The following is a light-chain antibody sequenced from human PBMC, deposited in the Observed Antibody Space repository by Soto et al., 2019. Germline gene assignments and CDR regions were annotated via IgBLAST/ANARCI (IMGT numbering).Light chain of an antibody. CDR3: QQRSNWPLT. Sequence: EIVLTQSPATLSLSPGERATLSCRASQSVSSYLAWYQQKPGQAPRLLIYDASNRATCIPARFSGSGSGTDFPLTSSSLEPEDFAVYYCQQRSNWPLTFGGGTKVEIK. CDR2: DAS. CDR1: QSVSSY. V-gene: IGKV3-11*01. J-gene: IGKJ4*01.